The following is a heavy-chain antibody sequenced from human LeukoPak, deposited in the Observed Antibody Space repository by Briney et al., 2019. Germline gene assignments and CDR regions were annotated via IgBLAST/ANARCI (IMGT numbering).Heavy chain of an antibody. J-gene: IGHJ4*02. CDR1: GFTFSSYG. CDR3: AKDLGAYYYGSGEFDY. D-gene: IGHD3-10*01. CDR2: IRYDGSNK. Sequence: GGSLRLSCAASGFTFSSYGMHWVRQAPGKGLEWVAFIRYDGSNKYCADSVKGRFTISRDNSKNTLYLQMNSLRAEDTAVYYCAKDLGAYYYGSGEFDYWGQGTLVTVSS. V-gene: IGHV3-30*02.